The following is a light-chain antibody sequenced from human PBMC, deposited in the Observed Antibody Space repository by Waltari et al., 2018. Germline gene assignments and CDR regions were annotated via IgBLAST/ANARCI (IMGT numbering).Light chain of an antibody. Sequence: DIQMTQSPSTLSASVGDRVTITCRARQSISTWLAWFQQKPGKAPNLLNYQASSLKRGVPSRFSGRGSGTEFTLTISSLQPDDFATYYCQQYNSYRTFGQGTKVDMK. CDR1: QSISTW. J-gene: IGKJ1*01. CDR3: QQYNSYRT. V-gene: IGKV1-5*03. CDR2: QAS.